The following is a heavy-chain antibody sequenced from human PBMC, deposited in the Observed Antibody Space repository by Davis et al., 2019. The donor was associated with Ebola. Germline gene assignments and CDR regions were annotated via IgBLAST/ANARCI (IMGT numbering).Heavy chain of an antibody. CDR2: ISAYNGNT. J-gene: IGHJ5*02. CDR3: ARGKWFDP. CDR1: GYTFTSYG. Sequence: ASVKVSCKASGYTFTSYGISWVRQAPGQGLEWMGWISAYNGNTNYAQKLQGRVTLTADKATNTAYMELSGLRFDDTAVYYCARGKWFDPWGQGTLVTVSS. V-gene: IGHV1-18*04.